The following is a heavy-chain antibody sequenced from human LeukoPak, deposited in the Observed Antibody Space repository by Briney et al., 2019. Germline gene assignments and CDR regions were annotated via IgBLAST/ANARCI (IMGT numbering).Heavy chain of an antibody. V-gene: IGHV3-23*01. CDR2: ITGSGGST. Sequence: GGSLRLSCAASEFTFSSFAMSWVRQAPGKGLQWVSAITGSGGSTYYADSVKGRFIISRDNSKNTLYPQMNSLRPEDTAIYYCAKQLSGSCYSALDYWGQGTLVTVSS. CDR1: EFTFSSFA. D-gene: IGHD2-15*01. CDR3: AKQLSGSCYSALDY. J-gene: IGHJ4*02.